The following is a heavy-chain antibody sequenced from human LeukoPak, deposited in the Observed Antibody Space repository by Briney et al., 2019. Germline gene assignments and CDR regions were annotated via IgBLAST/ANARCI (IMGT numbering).Heavy chain of an antibody. CDR1: GGSIRNDY. J-gene: IGHJ4*02. CDR2: IYYSGST. Sequence: SETLSLTCTVSGGSIRNDYWSWIRQPPGKGLEWIGYIYYSGSTNYSPSLKSRVTLSVDTSKNQFSLELSSVTAADTAVYYCASTHDGSDYYYAYWGQGTLVTVSS. CDR3: ASTHDGSDYYYAY. D-gene: IGHD3-22*01. V-gene: IGHV4-59*01.